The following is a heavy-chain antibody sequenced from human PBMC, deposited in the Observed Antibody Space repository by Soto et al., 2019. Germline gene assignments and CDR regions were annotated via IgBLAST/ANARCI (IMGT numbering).Heavy chain of an antibody. CDR3: ARPRTSCDGDYYYSGMDV. CDR1: GGTIRSSGYC. V-gene: IGHV4-39*01. CDR2: IYYSGST. D-gene: IGHD2-2*01. Sequence: LQPLSLTRTVSGGTIRSSGYCWSWIRQPPGKGLEWMGSIYYSGSTYYNPSLKSRVTISVDTSKNQFSLKLSSVTAADTAVYYCARPRTSCDGDYYYSGMDVWGQGTTVTVS. J-gene: IGHJ6*02.